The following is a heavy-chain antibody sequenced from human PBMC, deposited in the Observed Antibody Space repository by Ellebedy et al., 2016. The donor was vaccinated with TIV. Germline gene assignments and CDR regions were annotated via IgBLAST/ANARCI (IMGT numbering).Heavy chain of an antibody. CDR1: GFTFSNYA. Sequence: PGGSLRLSCAASGFTFSNYAMSWVRQTPGKELEWVSAIGDNGHATFYSDSVRGRFTISRDNSRNTLHMLLNSLRAEDTAVYYCTKDNKGGAGDAFDIWGQGTMVTVSS. CDR2: IGDNGHAT. D-gene: IGHD2/OR15-2a*01. J-gene: IGHJ3*02. V-gene: IGHV3-23*01. CDR3: TKDNKGGAGDAFDI.